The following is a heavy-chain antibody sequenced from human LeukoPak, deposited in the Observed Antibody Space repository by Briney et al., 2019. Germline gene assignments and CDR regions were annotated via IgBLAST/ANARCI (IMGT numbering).Heavy chain of an antibody. Sequence: GGSLRLSCAASGFTFSSYSMNWVRQAPGKGLEWVSYISSSSSTIYYADSVKGRFTISRDNAKNSLYLQMNSLRAEDTAVYYCARDESELLTLASDYFDYWGQGTLVTVSS. CDR1: GFTFSSYS. CDR3: ARDESELLTLASDYFDY. J-gene: IGHJ4*02. D-gene: IGHD1-26*01. V-gene: IGHV3-48*01. CDR2: ISSSSSTI.